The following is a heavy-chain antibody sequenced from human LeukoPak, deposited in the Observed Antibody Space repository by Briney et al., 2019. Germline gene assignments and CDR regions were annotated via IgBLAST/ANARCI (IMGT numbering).Heavy chain of an antibody. V-gene: IGHV3-21*01. Sequence: KAGGSLRLSCAASGFTFNIYSMTWVRQAPGKGLEWVSSIGSNSENIYYADSVRGRFTISRDNAKNSLFLQMSSLRAEDTAVYYCAKDASGWPYYFDYWGQGTLVTVSS. D-gene: IGHD6-19*01. CDR1: GFTFNIYS. J-gene: IGHJ4*02. CDR3: AKDASGWPYYFDY. CDR2: IGSNSENI.